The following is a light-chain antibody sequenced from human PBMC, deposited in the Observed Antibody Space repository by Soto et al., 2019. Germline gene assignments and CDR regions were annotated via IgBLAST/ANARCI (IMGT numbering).Light chain of an antibody. Sequence: DIQMIQSPSTLSGSVGDRFTITCLAIQTISSWLAWYQQKPCKSPKLLXYNASTLKSGVPSRFSGSGSGTEFTLTISSRKLDDFPTYYCQHYNSNSEAFGQGTKGDI. J-gene: IGKJ1*01. CDR1: QTISSW. CDR2: NAS. V-gene: IGKV1-5*03. CDR3: QHYNSNSEA.